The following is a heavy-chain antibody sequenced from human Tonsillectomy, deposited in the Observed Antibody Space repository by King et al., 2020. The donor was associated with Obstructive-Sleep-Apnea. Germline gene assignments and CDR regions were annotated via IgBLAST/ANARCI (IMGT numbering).Heavy chain of an antibody. CDR3: VRGYYDSSGYPDALDI. D-gene: IGHD3-22*01. CDR1: GGSISSGGYS. V-gene: IGHV4-30-2*01. J-gene: IGHJ3*02. CDR2: VYHSGSP. Sequence: QLQESGSGLVKPSQTLSLACAVSGGSISSGGYSWSWIRQPPGKGLEWSGYVYHSGSPYYNPSLRSRVTISVDRSKTQFSLRLSSLTAADTAVYYCVRGYYDSSGYPDALDIWGQGTMVIVSS.